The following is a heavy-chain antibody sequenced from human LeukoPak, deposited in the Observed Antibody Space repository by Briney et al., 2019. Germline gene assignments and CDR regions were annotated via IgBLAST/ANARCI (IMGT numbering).Heavy chain of an antibody. CDR2: IDPSDSDT. V-gene: IGHV5-10-1*01. CDR1: GDSFIGYK. Sequence: GESLGISCKGSGDSFIGYKITWVRQMPGKGLEWMGTIDPSDSDTNYSPSFQGHVTISADKSISTASLQWSSLKASDTAMYYCAISGSGPRDYWGQGTLVTVSS. J-gene: IGHJ4*02. D-gene: IGHD3-10*01. CDR3: AISGSGPRDY.